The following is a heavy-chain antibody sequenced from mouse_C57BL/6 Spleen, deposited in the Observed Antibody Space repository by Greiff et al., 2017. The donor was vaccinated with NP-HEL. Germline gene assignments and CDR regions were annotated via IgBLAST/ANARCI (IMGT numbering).Heavy chain of an antibody. V-gene: IGHV1-52*01. CDR3: ARSGVRGYYAMDY. Sequence: QVQLQQPGAELVRPGSSVKLSCKASGYTFTSYWMHWVKQRPIQGLEWIGNIDPSDSETHYIQKFKDKATLTVDKSSSTAYMQLSSLTSEDSAVYYCARSGVRGYYAMDYWGQGTSVTVSS. D-gene: IGHD4-1*01. CDR1: GYTFTSYW. J-gene: IGHJ4*01. CDR2: IDPSDSET.